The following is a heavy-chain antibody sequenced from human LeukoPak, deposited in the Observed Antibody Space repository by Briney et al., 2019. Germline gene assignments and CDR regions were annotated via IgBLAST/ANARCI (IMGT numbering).Heavy chain of an antibody. Sequence: SESLSLTCTVSGGSISGDYWSWIRQSLQGLEWIGYIYYSGSTNYNPSLKSRVTISVETSNNQFSLKLSSVTAADTAVYYCARYPMTYCSSSSCTDYWGQGTLVTVSS. CDR2: IYYSGST. J-gene: IGHJ4*02. D-gene: IGHD2-2*01. V-gene: IGHV4-59*08. CDR1: GGSISGDY. CDR3: ARYPMTYCSSSSCTDY.